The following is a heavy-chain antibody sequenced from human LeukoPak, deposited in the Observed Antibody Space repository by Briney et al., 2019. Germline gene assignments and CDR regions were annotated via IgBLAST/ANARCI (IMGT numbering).Heavy chain of an antibody. J-gene: IGHJ5*02. CDR2: IRYDGSNK. V-gene: IGHV3-30*02. CDR3: AKDLVGYQLSMNWFDP. D-gene: IGHD2-2*01. CDR1: GFTFSSYG. Sequence: AGGSVRLSCAASGFTFSSYGMHWVRQAPGKGLEWVAFIRYDGSNKYYADSVKGRFTISRDNSKNTLYLQMNSPRAEDTAVYYCAKDLVGYQLSMNWFDPWGQGTLVTVSS.